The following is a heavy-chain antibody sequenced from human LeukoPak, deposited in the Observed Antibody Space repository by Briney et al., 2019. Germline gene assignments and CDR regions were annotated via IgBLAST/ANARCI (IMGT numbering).Heavy chain of an antibody. Sequence: SETLSLTCTVSGVYISAYCWTWIRQPAGKGLEWIGRIYTSGITNYNPSLESRLTMSLDTSKNQISLRLSSVTAADTAVYYCARKDGDFWGQGTLVTVSS. V-gene: IGHV4-4*07. J-gene: IGHJ4*02. CDR3: ARKDGDF. CDR1: GVYISAYC. CDR2: IYTSGIT.